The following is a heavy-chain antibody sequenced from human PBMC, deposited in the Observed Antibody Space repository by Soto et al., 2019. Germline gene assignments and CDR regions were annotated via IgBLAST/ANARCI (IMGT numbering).Heavy chain of an antibody. Sequence: EVQLVESGGGLVQPGGSLRLSCAASGFTFSSYSMNWVRQAPGKGLEWVSYIISSSSTIYYADSVKGRFTISRDNAKNSLYLQMNSLRAEDTAVYYCARDTPGTAAGTFDYWGQGTLVTVSS. V-gene: IGHV3-48*01. CDR2: IISSSSTI. D-gene: IGHD6-13*01. CDR1: GFTFSSYS. CDR3: ARDTPGTAAGTFDY. J-gene: IGHJ4*02.